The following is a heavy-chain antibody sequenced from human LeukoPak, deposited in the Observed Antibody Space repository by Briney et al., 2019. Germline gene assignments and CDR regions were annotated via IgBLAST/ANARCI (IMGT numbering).Heavy chain of an antibody. CDR1: GFTFSSYD. D-gene: IGHD3-3*01. CDR2: ISGSGGRT. V-gene: IGHV3-23*01. J-gene: IGHJ4*02. CDR3: AKSTMFGVVIIPGGSGFDY. Sequence: PGGSLRLSCAASGFTFSSYDMSWVRQAPGKGLEWVSAISGSGGRTYSADSERRRFTISRDNSKNTLYQKKNSLRAGDTAIYYCAKSTMFGVVIIPGGSGFDYWGQGTLVTVSS.